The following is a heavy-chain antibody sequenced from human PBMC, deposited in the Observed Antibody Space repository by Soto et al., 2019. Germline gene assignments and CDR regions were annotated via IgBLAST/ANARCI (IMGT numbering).Heavy chain of an antibody. CDR3: ARRSSAAYCSGGSCYSNIYYFDY. CDR2: ISVYNGNT. J-gene: IGHJ4*02. V-gene: IGHV1-18*01. D-gene: IGHD2-15*01. Sequence: ASVKVSCKASGYTFTSYGISWVRQAPGQGLEWMGWISVYNGNTNYAQKLQGRVTMTTDTSTSTAYMELRSLRSDDTAVYYCARRSSAAYCSGGSCYSNIYYFDYWGQGTRVTVSS. CDR1: GYTFTSYG.